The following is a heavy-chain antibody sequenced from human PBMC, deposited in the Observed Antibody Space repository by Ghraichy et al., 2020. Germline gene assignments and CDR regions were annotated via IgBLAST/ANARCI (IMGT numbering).Heavy chain of an antibody. V-gene: IGHV3-7*01. CDR3: ARGHKGLEV. J-gene: IGHJ6*02. Sequence: GGSLRLSCAASGLTLSDFWMTWVRQAPGKGLEWVASINRDGSEKFFVDSVKGRFTISKDNGKNSLYLQMNSLRAEDTAVYYCARGHKGLEVWGHGTTVTVSS. CDR1: GLTLSDFW. CDR2: INRDGSEK.